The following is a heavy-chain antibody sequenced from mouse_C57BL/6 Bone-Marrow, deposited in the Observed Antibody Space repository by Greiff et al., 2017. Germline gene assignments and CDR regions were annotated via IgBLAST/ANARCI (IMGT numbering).Heavy chain of an antibody. J-gene: IGHJ4*01. D-gene: IGHD1-1*01. V-gene: IGHV3-6*01. CDR2: ISYDGSN. CDR3: ARAGILRGDY. CDR1: GYSITSGYY. Sequence: DVKLQESGPGLVKPSQSLSLTCSVTGYSITSGYYWNWIRQFPGNKLEWMGYISYDGSNNYNPSLKNRTSITRDTSKNQFFLKLNYVTSEDTATCYCARAGILRGDYWGQGTSVTVSS.